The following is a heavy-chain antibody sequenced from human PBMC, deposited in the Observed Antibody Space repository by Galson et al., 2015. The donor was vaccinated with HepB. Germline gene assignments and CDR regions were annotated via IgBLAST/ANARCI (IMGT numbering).Heavy chain of an antibody. V-gene: IGHV4-39*01. J-gene: IGHJ3*01. Sequence: SETLSLTCTVSGGSFSSSTYYWDWIRQPPGKGLEWIGNIYFGGDTYYNPSLKSRVTIFRDTSKNQFFLRLSSVTAADTALYYCARRGSTADAFDVWGQGTMVTVSS. D-gene: IGHD5/OR15-5a*01. CDR1: GGSFSSSTYY. CDR2: IYFGGDT. CDR3: ARRGSTADAFDV.